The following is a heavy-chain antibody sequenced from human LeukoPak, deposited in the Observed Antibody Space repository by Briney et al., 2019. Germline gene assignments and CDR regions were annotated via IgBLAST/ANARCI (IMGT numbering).Heavy chain of an antibody. J-gene: IGHJ4*02. V-gene: IGHV3-21*01. CDR3: ARDFEWFGELSSFDY. CDR1: GFTFSSYS. CDR2: ISSSSSYI. D-gene: IGHD3-10*01. Sequence: KPGGSLRLSCAASGFTFSSYSMKWVRQAQGKGLEWDSSISSSSSYIYYAESVKGRFTISRDNAKNSLYLQMNSLRAEDTAVYYCARDFEWFGELSSFDYWGQGTLVTVSS.